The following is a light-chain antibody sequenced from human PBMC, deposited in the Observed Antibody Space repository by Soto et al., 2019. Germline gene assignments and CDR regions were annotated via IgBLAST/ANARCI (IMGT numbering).Light chain of an antibody. J-gene: IGKJ3*01. V-gene: IGKV3-20*01. CDR3: QQYGSSPRT. CDR2: GAS. CDR1: QTVSSGF. Sequence: EIVLTQSPGTLSLSPGERATLSCRASQTVSSGFLAWYQQKPGPAPRLLIYGASSRATGIPDRFSASGSGTDFTLTISRLEPEDFAVYYCQQYGSSPRTFGPGTKVDIK.